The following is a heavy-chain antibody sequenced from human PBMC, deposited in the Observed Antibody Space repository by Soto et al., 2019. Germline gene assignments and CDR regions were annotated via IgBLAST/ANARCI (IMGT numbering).Heavy chain of an antibody. CDR1: GLPHSNFA. V-gene: IGHV3-23*01. CDR3: AKDIHRSTVMAYFDY. CDR2: IYGSGAGI. Sequence: GGSLRLSCTASGLPHSNFAMMWVRQAPGKGLECVSGIYGSGAGIQYADSVRGRFTISRDNSKNTLYLQMNSLRAEDTAVYYCAKDIHRSTVMAYFDYWGQGTLVTVSS. D-gene: IGHD5-18*01. J-gene: IGHJ4*02.